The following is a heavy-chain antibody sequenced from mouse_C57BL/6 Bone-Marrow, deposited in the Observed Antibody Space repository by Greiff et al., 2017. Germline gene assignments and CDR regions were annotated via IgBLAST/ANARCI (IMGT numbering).Heavy chain of an antibody. Sequence: VQVVESGAELARPGASVKLSCKASGYTFTSYGISWVKQRTGKGLEWIGEIYPRSGNTYYNEKFKGKATLTADKSSSTAYMELRSLTSEYSAVYFCARGGIRNYFDYWGQGTTLTVSS. V-gene: IGHV1-81*01. J-gene: IGHJ2*01. CDR3: ARGGIRNYFDY. CDR1: GYTFTSYG. D-gene: IGHD2-4*01. CDR2: IYPRSGNT.